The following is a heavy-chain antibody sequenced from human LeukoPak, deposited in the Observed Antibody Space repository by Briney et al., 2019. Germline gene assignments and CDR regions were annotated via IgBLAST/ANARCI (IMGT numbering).Heavy chain of an antibody. Sequence: GGSLRLSCAASGFTFSSYAMHWVRQAPGKGLEYVSAISSNGGSTYYANSVKGRFTISRDNAKNSLYLQMNSLRAEDTAVYYCARDLSSPGYGSGSYSFDYWGQGTLVTVSS. D-gene: IGHD3-10*01. V-gene: IGHV3-64*01. J-gene: IGHJ4*02. CDR3: ARDLSSPGYGSGSYSFDY. CDR2: ISSNGGST. CDR1: GFTFSSYA.